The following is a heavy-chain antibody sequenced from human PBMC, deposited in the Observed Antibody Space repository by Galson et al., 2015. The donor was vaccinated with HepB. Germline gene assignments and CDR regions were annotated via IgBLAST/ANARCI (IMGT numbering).Heavy chain of an antibody. V-gene: IGHV1-2*02. D-gene: IGHD2-2*01. CDR2: INPNSGGT. J-gene: IGHJ4*02. CDR3: ARALGYCSRTSCPWGY. CDR1: GYTFTGYY. Sequence: SVKVSCKASGYTFTGYYMHWVRQAPGQGLEWMGWINPNSGGTNYAQKFQGRVTMTRDTSISTAYMELSRLRSDDTAVYYCARALGYCSRTSCPWGYWGQGTLVTVSS.